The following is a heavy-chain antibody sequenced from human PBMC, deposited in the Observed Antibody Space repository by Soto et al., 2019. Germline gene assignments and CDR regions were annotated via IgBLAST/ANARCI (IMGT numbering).Heavy chain of an antibody. CDR1: GFTFSSYS. CDR2: ISSSSSYI. D-gene: IGHD2-2*01. CDR3: ARGRYVVARYCSSPNCPKDV. J-gene: IGHJ6*04. Sequence: EVQLMESGGGLVKPGGSLRLSCAASGFTFSSYSMNWVRQAPGKGLEWVSSISSSSSYIYYANSVKGRFTISKDNAKNSLYLQMNSLRAEDTAVYYCARGRYVVARYCSSPNCPKDVWGKGTTVTVSS. V-gene: IGHV3-21*01.